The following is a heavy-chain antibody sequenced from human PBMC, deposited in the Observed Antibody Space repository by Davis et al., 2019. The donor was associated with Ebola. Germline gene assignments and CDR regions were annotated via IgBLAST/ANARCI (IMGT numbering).Heavy chain of an antibody. CDR2: LIPLFATP. V-gene: IGHV1-69*13. CDR1: GYSFTSYY. Sequence: SVKVSCKASGYSFTSYYVHWVRQAPGQGLEWMGELIPLFATPSYSQKFQGRVTITADESTATAYMELSGLGSEDSGIYYCATAENSFGVVLRHYFESWGQGTLVTVSA. D-gene: IGHD3-3*01. CDR3: ATAENSFGVVLRHYFES. J-gene: IGHJ4*02.